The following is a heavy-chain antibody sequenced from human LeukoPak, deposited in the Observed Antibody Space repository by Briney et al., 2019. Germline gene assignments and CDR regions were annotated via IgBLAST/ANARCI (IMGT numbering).Heavy chain of an antibody. V-gene: IGHV3-48*04. CDR3: AGYCSTTSCRNIDY. CDR1: GFTFSSYA. CDR2: ISSGSNSM. J-gene: IGHJ4*02. D-gene: IGHD2-2*01. Sequence: GGSLRLSCAASGFTFSSYAMSWVRQAPGKGLEWVSYISSGSNSMYYADSVKGRFTISRDNAKNSLYLQMNSLRAEDTAVYYCAGYCSTTSCRNIDYWGQGTLVTVSS.